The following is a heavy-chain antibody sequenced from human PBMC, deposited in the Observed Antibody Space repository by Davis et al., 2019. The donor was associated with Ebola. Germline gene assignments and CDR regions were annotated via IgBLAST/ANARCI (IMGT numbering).Heavy chain of an antibody. Sequence: SETLSLTCAVYGGSFSGYYWSWIRQPPGKGLEWIREINHSGSTNYNPSLKSRVTISVDKSKNQFSLKLSSVTAADTAVYYCAGLSPARGAFDIWGQGTMVTVSS. CDR1: GGSFSGYY. CDR2: INHSGST. V-gene: IGHV4-34*01. J-gene: IGHJ3*02. CDR3: AGLSPARGAFDI.